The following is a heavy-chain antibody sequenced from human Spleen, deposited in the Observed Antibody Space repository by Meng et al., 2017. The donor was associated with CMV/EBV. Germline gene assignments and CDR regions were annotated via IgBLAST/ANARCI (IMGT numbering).Heavy chain of an antibody. D-gene: IGHD4-17*01. V-gene: IGHV2-5*01. CDR3: ARSPVGYGHDWFDS. Sequence: FSGFSLNTGGVGVGWIRQPPGKAREWLALIYWNDDKPYNPSLERRLTITKDTSKNQVVLSMTNMDPVDTATYFCARSPVGYGHDWFDSWGQGVLVTVSS. J-gene: IGHJ5*01. CDR1: GFSLNTGGVG. CDR2: IYWNDDK.